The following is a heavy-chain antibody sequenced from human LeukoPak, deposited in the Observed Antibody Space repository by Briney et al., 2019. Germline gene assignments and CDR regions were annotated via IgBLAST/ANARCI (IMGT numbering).Heavy chain of an antibody. CDR3: ARDGRHRGSFDY. CDR2: ISAYNGNT. CDR1: GYTFTSYG. Sequence: ASVKVSCKASGYTFTSYGISWVRQAPGQGLEWMGWISAYNGNTNYAQKLQGRATMTTDTSTSTAYMERRSLRSDDTAVYYCARDGRHRGSFDYWGQGTLVTVSS. D-gene: IGHD3-16*01. V-gene: IGHV1-18*01. J-gene: IGHJ4*02.